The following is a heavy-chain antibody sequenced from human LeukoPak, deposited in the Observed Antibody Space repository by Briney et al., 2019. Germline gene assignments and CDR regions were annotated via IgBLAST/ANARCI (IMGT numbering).Heavy chain of an antibody. V-gene: IGHV4-31*03. CDR2: IYNSGSS. CDR3: ARSWEVAAAFDI. Sequence: PSQTLSLTCTVSRGSISSGGYYWTWIRQHPGKGLEWIGYIYNSGSSNYNPSLKSRVTISVDTSKNQFSLKLSSVTAPDTAVYYCARSWEVAAAFDIWGQGRKVTVSS. D-gene: IGHD6-25*01. J-gene: IGHJ3*02. CDR1: RGSISSGGYY.